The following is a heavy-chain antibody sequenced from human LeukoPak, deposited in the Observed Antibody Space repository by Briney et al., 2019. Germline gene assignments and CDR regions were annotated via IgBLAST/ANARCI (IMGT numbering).Heavy chain of an antibody. J-gene: IGHJ4*02. CDR1: GYTFTGYY. V-gene: IGHV1-8*03. Sequence: ASVKVSCKASGYTFTGYYMHWVRQAPGQGLEWIGFMNPNSGKTVYAQKFQGRVTITTDTSITTAYMELSKLKPEDTAVYYCVREGLDYWGQGTLVTVSS. CDR2: MNPNSGKT. CDR3: VREGLDY.